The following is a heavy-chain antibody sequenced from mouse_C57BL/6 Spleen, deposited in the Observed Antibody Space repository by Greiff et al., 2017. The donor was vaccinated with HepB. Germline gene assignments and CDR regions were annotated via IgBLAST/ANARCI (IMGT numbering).Heavy chain of an antibody. Sequence: QVQLQQSGAELARPGASVKLSCKASGYTFTSYGISWVKQRTGQGLEWIGEIYPRSGNTYYNEKFKGKATLTADKSSSTAYMELRSLTSEDSAVYFGARSGPYDAYWGQGTLVTVSA. J-gene: IGHJ3*01. V-gene: IGHV1-81*01. CDR3: ARSGPYDAY. CDR1: GYTFTSYG. CDR2: IYPRSGNT. D-gene: IGHD2-3*01.